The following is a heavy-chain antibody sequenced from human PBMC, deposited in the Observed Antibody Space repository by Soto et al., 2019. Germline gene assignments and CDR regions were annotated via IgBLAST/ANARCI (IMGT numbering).Heavy chain of an antibody. J-gene: IGHJ3*02. CDR3: TRDANYRDDSAYYDVFDI. V-gene: IGHV3-7*05. CDR1: GFSFGSDW. Sequence: DVQLTESGGGLVQPGGSLRLSCGASGFSFGSDWMAWVRQAPGKGLEWVANIREDGSQAHYADSVWGRFSVSRDNAKDSLYLQMNSLRLEDTAVYYCTRDANYRDDSAYYDVFDIWGQGTMVTVSS. D-gene: IGHD3-16*01. CDR2: IREDGSQA.